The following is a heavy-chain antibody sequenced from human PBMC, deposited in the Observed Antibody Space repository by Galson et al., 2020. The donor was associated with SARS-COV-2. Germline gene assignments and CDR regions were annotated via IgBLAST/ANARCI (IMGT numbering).Heavy chain of an antibody. CDR3: ARVDDYGDYFWRDAFDI. D-gene: IGHD4-17*01. Sequence: GGSLRLSCAASGFTFSSYEMNWVRQAPGKGLEWVSYISSSGSTIYYADSVKGRFTISRDNAKNSLYLQMNSLRAEDTAVYYCARVDDYGDYFWRDAFDIWGQGTMVTVSS. V-gene: IGHV3-48*03. J-gene: IGHJ3*02. CDR2: ISSSGSTI. CDR1: GFTFSSYE.